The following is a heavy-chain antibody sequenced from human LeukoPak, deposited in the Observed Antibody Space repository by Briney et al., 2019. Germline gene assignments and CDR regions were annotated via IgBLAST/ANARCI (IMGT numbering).Heavy chain of an antibody. Sequence: SDTLSLTCTVSGGSVSSISYNWGWIHRPPGKGLEWIGSIYYSGSTYYNPSLKSRVTISVDTSKNQFSLKLSSVTAADTAVYYCARPSTGTTTGFDYWGQGTLVTVSS. V-gene: IGHV4-39*01. D-gene: IGHD1-7*01. CDR1: GGSVSSISYN. CDR3: ARPSTGTTTGFDY. CDR2: IYYSGST. J-gene: IGHJ4*02.